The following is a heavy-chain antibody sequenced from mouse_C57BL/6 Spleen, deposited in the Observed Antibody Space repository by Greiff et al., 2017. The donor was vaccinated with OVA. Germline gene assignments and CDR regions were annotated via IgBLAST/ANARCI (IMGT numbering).Heavy chain of an antibody. J-gene: IGHJ1*03. CDR3: TRGGYYGRGLYWYFGG. CDR2: IDPSDSYT. V-gene: IGHV1-59*01. D-gene: IGHD1-1*01. Sequence: QVQLKQPGAELVRPGTSVKLSCKASGYTFTSYWMHWVKQRPGPGLAWIGVIDPSDSYTNYNQKFKGTSTLTVDTSSSTAYLQLSSLTSEDSAVYYCTRGGYYGRGLYWYFGGWGTGTTVTVSS. CDR1: GYTFTSYW.